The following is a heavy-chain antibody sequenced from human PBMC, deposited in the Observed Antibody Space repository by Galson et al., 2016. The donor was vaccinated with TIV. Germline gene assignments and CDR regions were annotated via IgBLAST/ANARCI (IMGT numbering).Heavy chain of an antibody. V-gene: IGHV1-8*01. D-gene: IGHD3-22*01. J-gene: IGHJ4*02. CDR3: ARGHRVSTSTMTVVIRAPLAY. CDR1: GYTFSNYD. Sequence: CKASGYTFSNYDVNWVRQAPGQGLEWMGWMNANTGDTGYAQNFQGRVTMTRDNSINTAYMELSSLKSEDTAIYYCARGHRVSTSTMTVVIRAPLAYWGQGTLVAVSS. CDR2: MNANTGDT.